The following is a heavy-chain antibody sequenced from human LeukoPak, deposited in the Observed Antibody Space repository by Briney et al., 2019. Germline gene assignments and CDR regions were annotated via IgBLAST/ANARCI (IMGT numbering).Heavy chain of an antibody. CDR2: INHSGST. Sequence: PSETLSLTCAVYGGSFSGYYWSWIRQPPGKGLEWIGEINHSGSTNYNPSLKSRVTISVDTSKNQFSLKLSSVTAADTAVYYCARGGGSSAFYFDLWGRGTLVTVS. CDR3: ARGGGSSAFYFDL. CDR1: GGSFSGYY. J-gene: IGHJ2*01. D-gene: IGHD1-26*01. V-gene: IGHV4-34*01.